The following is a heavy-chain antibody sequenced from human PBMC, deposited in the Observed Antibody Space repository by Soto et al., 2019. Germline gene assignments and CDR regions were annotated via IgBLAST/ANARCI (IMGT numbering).Heavy chain of an antibody. CDR3: ATKGGGDRILDY. Sequence: QITLKESGPTLVKPTQTLTLTCTFSGFSLSTSGVGVGWIRQPPGKALEWVALIYWDDAKEYSPSLKSRLTIPKDTPKNQGALNMTKMDPWDPAQYYWATKGGGDRILDYWGQGTLVTVSS. V-gene: IGHV2-5*02. CDR2: IYWDDAK. J-gene: IGHJ4*02. CDR1: GFSLSTSGVG. D-gene: IGHD3-16*01.